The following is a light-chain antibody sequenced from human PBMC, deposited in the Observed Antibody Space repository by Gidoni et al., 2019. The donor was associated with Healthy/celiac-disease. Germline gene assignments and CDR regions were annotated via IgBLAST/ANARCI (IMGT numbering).Light chain of an antibody. V-gene: IGKV3-15*01. CDR1: QSVSSN. J-gene: IGKJ2*01. Sequence: EIVMTQSPATLSVSPGERATLSCRASQSVSSNLARYQQKPGQAPRLLISGASTRATGIPARFSGSGSGTEFTLTISSLQSEDFAVYYCQQYNNWPPDTFGQGTKLEIK. CDR2: GAS. CDR3: QQYNNWPPDT.